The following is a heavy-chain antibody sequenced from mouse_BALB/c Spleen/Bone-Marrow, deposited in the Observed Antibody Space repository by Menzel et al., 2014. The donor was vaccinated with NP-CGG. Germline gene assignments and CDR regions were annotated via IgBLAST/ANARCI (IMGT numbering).Heavy chain of an antibody. CDR3: ARWPYY. CDR2: IYPGNVNT. CDR1: GYTFTSYY. V-gene: IGHV1S56*01. Sequence: VKLVESGPELVKPGASVRISCKASGYTFTSYYTHWVKQRPGQGLEWIGWIYPGNVNTKYNEKFKGKATLTADKSSSTAYMQLSSLTSEDSAVYFCARWPYYWGQGTTLTVSS. J-gene: IGHJ2*01.